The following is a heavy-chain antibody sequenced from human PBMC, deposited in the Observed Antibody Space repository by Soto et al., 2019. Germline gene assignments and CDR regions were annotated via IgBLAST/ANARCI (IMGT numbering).Heavy chain of an antibody. V-gene: IGHV2-5*02. CDR3: AHRILRTVFGLVTTTAIYFDF. D-gene: IGHD3-3*01. J-gene: IGHJ4*02. Sequence: QITLNESGPTVVNPAETLTLTCTFSGFSLTTSGVGVGWIRQSPGKAPEWLALIYWDDDKRYSASLKSRLTITKDTSKNQVVLTMASVDQADTATYYCAHRILRTVFGLVTTTAIYFDFWGQGTPVVVSS. CDR1: GFSLTTSGVG. CDR2: IYWDDDK.